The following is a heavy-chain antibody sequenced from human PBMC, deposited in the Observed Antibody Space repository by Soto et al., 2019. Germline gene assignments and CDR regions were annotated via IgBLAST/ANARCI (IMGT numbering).Heavy chain of an antibody. J-gene: IGHJ6*03. Sequence: QVQLQESGPGLVKPSQTLSLTCTVSGGSIRRGGSYWSWIRQHPGKGLEWIGYIYYSGSTYYNPSLKSRVTISVDTSKNQVSLKLSSVTAADTAVYYCAGDCPTMVYGKYYFYMDVWGKGTTVTVSS. CDR2: IYYSGST. V-gene: IGHV4-31*03. D-gene: IGHD3-10*01. CDR1: GGSIRRGGSY. CDR3: AGDCPTMVYGKYYFYMDV.